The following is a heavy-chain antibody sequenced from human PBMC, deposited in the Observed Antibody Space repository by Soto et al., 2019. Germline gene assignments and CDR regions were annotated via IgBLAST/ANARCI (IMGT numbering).Heavy chain of an antibody. CDR3: ASGEGGYSYGERDYYYGMDV. Sequence: ASVKVSCKASGYTFTGYYMHWVRQAPGQGLEWMGWINPNSGGTNYAQKFQGWVTMTRATSISTAYMELSRLRSDDTALYYCASGEGGYSYGERDYYYGMDVWGQGTTVTVSS. CDR1: GYTFTGYY. CDR2: INPNSGGT. D-gene: IGHD5-18*01. J-gene: IGHJ6*02. V-gene: IGHV1-2*04.